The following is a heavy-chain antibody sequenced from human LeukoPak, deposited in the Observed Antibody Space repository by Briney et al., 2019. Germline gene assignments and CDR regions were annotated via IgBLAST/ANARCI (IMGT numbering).Heavy chain of an antibody. V-gene: IGHV2-70*04. CDR3: AREGGIMITFGGVIEPYYFDY. CDR2: IDWDDDK. J-gene: IGHJ4*02. D-gene: IGHD3-16*02. CDR1: GFSLSTRGMR. Sequence: SGPALAKPPQTLALTCTFSGFSLSTRGMRVSWIRQPPGKALEWLSRIDWDDDKFYSTSLKTRLTISKDTSKNQVVLTMTNMDPVDTATYYCAREGGIMITFGGVIEPYYFDYWGQGTLVTVSS.